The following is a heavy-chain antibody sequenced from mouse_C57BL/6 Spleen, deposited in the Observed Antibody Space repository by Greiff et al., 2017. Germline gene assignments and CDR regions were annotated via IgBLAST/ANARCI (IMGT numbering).Heavy chain of an antibody. CDR1: GYTFTDYE. Sequence: LVESGAELVRPGASVTLSCKASGYTFTDYEMHWVKQTPVHGLEWIGAIDPETGGTAYNQKFKGKAILTADKSSSTAYMELRSLTSEDSAVYYCAHDGYSFDYWGHGTTLTVSS. D-gene: IGHD2-3*01. CDR3: AHDGYSFDY. CDR2: IDPETGGT. J-gene: IGHJ2*01. V-gene: IGHV1-15*01.